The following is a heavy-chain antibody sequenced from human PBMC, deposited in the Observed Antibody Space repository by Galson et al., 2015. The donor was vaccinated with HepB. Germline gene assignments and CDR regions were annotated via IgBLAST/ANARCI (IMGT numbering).Heavy chain of an antibody. CDR3: ARVPRPCTSCYYNWFDP. D-gene: IGHD2-2*01. CDR2: INAGNGNT. CDR1: GYTFTSYA. Sequence: SVKVSCKASGYTFTSYAMHWVRQAPGQRLEWMGWINAGNGNTKYSQKFQGRVTITRDTSASTAYMELGSLRSEDTAVYYCARVPRPCTSCYYNWFDPWGQGTLVTVSS. J-gene: IGHJ5*02. V-gene: IGHV1-3*01.